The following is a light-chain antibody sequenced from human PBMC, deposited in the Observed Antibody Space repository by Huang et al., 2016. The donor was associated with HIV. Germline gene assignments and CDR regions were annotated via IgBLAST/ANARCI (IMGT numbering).Light chain of an antibody. CDR2: GIS. V-gene: IGKV1-16*02. Sequence: DIQMTQSPSSLSASVGDRVTITCRASQDVRKYLAWFQQKPGKAPQSLIYGISSLQSGVPSKFSGSGSGTNFSLTINTLQPEDFATYYCQQYHTYPITFGQGTRLEI. CDR3: QQYHTYPIT. J-gene: IGKJ5*01. CDR1: QDVRKY.